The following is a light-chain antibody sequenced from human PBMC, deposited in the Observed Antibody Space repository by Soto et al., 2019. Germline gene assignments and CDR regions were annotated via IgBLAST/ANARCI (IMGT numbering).Light chain of an antibody. CDR2: AAS. CDR3: QQGLSTPRT. J-gene: IGKJ1*01. V-gene: IGKV1-39*01. CDR1: QNIDTH. Sequence: DSHMTQAPSSLYVSVGYRVTITCRASQNIDTHLSWYQLKPGKAPKILIYAASTLQSGVPSRFSGSGSGTEFTLTINSLQPEDFVTYPCQQGLSTPRTFGQGTKVDI.